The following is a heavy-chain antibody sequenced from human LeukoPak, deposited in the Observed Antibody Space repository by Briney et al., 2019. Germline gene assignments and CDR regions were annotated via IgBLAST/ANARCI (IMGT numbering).Heavy chain of an antibody. CDR1: GDSISSYY. Sequence: SETLSLTCNVSGDSISSYYWSWLRQPGGKAWEWIGRIYTSGYTNYNPSLESRVTMSIDTSKSQFSLKLRSVTAADTAVYYCARVHIVTGNYFDSWGLGALVTVSS. J-gene: IGHJ4*02. D-gene: IGHD2-21*01. V-gene: IGHV4-4*07. CDR2: IYTSGYT. CDR3: ARVHIVTGNYFDS.